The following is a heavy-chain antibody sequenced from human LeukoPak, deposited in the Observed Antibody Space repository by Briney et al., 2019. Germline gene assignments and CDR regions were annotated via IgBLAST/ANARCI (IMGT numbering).Heavy chain of an antibody. V-gene: IGHV3-30*18. CDR2: ISYDGSSK. D-gene: IGHD1-7*01. CDR3: AKVRVVFNWNYAYYFDY. Sequence: GGSLRLSCTASGFTFSNYAMHWVRQAPGKGLEWVAIISYDGSSKYYADSVKGRFTISRDNSKNTLYLQMNSLGPEDTAMYYCAKVRVVFNWNYAYYFDYWGQGTLVTVSS. J-gene: IGHJ4*02. CDR1: GFTFSNYA.